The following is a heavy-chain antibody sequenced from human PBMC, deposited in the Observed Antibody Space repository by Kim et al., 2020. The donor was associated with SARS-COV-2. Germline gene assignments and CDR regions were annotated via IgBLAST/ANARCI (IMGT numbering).Heavy chain of an antibody. Sequence: QKFQGRVTITRDTSASTAYMELSSLRSEDTAVYYCARAPPLAAAALVDYWGQGTLVTVSS. CDR3: ARAPPLAAAALVDY. J-gene: IGHJ4*02. D-gene: IGHD6-13*01. V-gene: IGHV1-3*01.